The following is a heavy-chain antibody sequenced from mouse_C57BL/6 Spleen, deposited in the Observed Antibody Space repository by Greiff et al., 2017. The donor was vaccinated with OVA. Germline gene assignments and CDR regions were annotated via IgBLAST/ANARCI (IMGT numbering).Heavy chain of an antibody. CDR1: GYAFTNYL. D-gene: IGHD2-3*01. V-gene: IGHV1-54*01. CDR2: INPGSGGT. CDR3: TGSFYAPYASDY. Sequence: QVQLQQSGAELVRPGTSVKVSCKASGYAFTNYLIEWVKQRPGQGLEWIGVINPGSGGTNYNEKFKGKATLTADKSSSTAYMQLSSLTSEDSAVYFFTGSFYAPYASDYWGQGSTLTDSS. J-gene: IGHJ2*01.